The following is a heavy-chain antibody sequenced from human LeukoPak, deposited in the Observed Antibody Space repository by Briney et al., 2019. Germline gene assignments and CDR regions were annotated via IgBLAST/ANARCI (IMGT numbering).Heavy chain of an antibody. CDR3: ARSRPASGSIDY. J-gene: IGHJ4*02. D-gene: IGHD6-13*01. CDR2: IYTSGGT. V-gene: IGHV4-4*07. Sequence: SKTLSLTCTVSGGSVSSFHWSWIRQPAGKGLEWIGRIYTSGGTTYNPSLKSRVTVSVDTSRNQFSLKLYSVTAADTAVYYCARSRPASGSIDYWGQGTLLTVSS. CDR1: GGSVSSFH.